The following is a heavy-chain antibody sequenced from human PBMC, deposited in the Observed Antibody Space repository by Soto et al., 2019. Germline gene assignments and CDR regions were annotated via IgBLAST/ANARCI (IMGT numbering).Heavy chain of an antibody. D-gene: IGHD3-3*01. CDR3: ARIDTYYDFWSGSTNWFDP. CDR2: INHSGST. Sequence: PSETLSLTCAVYGGSFSGYYWSWIRQPPGKGLEWIGEINHSGSTNYNPSLKSRVTISVDTSKNQFSLKLSSVTAADTAVYYCARIDTYYDFWSGSTNWFDPWGQGTLVTVSS. CDR1: GGSFSGYY. J-gene: IGHJ5*02. V-gene: IGHV4-34*01.